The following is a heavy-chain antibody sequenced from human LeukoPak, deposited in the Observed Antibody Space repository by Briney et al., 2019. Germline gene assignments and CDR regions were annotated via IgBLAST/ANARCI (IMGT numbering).Heavy chain of an antibody. Sequence: GASVKLSCKASGYTFTGYDMHWVRQAPGQGLEWMGWINPNSGGTNYAQQFQGRVTMTRDTSISTAYMELSRLRSDDTAMYYCARVDTTTVTTYGAFDIWGQGTMVTVSS. CDR3: ARVDTTTVTTYGAFDI. CDR2: INPNSGGT. J-gene: IGHJ3*02. V-gene: IGHV1-2*02. CDR1: GYTFTGYD. D-gene: IGHD4-17*01.